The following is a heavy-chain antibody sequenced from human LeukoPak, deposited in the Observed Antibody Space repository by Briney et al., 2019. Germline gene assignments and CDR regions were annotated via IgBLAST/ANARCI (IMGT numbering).Heavy chain of an antibody. V-gene: IGHV3-30*02. D-gene: IGHD4-17*01. CDR3: ARVDTVTLAFDI. J-gene: IGHJ3*02. CDR1: GFTFSSYG. Sequence: PGGSLRLSCAASGFTFSSYGMHWVRKAPGKGLEGVAFIRYDGSNKYYADSVKGRFTISRDNSKNTLYLQMNSLRAGDTAVYYCARVDTVTLAFDIWGQGTMVTVSS. CDR2: IRYDGSNK.